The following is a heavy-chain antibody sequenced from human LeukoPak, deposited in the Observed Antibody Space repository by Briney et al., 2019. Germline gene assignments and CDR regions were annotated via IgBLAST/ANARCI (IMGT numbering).Heavy chain of an antibody. CDR3: ATVASGWYPDY. V-gene: IGHV4-59*01. Sequence: SETLSLTCTVSGGSISSFYYTWIRQPPGKGLEWIGYIDSSGITNYNSSLNSRVTISLDTSQNQFSLKLNSVSAADTAVYYCATVASGWYPDYWGQGALVTVAS. D-gene: IGHD6-19*01. CDR2: IDSSGIT. CDR1: GGSISSFY. J-gene: IGHJ4*02.